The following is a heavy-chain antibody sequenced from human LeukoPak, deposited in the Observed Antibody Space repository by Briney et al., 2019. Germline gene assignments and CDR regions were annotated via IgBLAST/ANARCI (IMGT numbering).Heavy chain of an antibody. CDR2: ITNVGTNQ. CDR1: GFFFNRYA. CDR3: VNSGFDP. Sequence: GGSLRLSCAASGFFFNRYAMHWVRQAPGKGLEWVAVITNVGTNQYYVDSVKGRFTISRDNSKNTVYLQMSSLRVEDTALYYCVNSGFDPWGQGTLVTVSS. V-gene: IGHV3-30*15. J-gene: IGHJ5*02. D-gene: IGHD3-10*01.